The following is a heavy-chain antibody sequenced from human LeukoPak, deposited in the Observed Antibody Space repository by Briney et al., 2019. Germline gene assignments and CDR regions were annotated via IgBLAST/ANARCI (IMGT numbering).Heavy chain of an antibody. D-gene: IGHD3-16*02. Sequence: SETLSLTCTVSGGSVSSGRYYWSWIRQPPGEGLERIGYISYSGTTNYNPSLKSRATISVDTSSNQFSLNLSSVTAADTAVYYCAIARIGDYVWGSYRPQGFGYWGQGTLVTVSS. CDR1: GGSVSSGRYY. J-gene: IGHJ4*02. CDR2: ISYSGTT. CDR3: AIARIGDYVWGSYRPQGFGY. V-gene: IGHV4-61*01.